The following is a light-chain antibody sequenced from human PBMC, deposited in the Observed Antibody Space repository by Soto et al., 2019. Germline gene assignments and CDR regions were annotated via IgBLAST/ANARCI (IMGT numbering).Light chain of an antibody. CDR3: SSYASNRDVL. V-gene: IGLV2-14*01. CDR2: DVS. Sequence: QSALTQPASVSGSPGQSITISCTGTTSDVGGYNYVSWYQQHPGKAPKLMIYDVSNRPSGVSNRFSGSKSGNTASLTISGLQAEDEAAYYCSSYASNRDVLFCGGTKLTVL. CDR1: TSDVGGYNY. J-gene: IGLJ2*01.